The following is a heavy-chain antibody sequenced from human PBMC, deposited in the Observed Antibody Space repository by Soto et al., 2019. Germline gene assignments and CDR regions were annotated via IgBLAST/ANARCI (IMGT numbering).Heavy chain of an antibody. D-gene: IGHD2-15*01. V-gene: IGHV1-46*03. CDR1: GYTFTSYY. CDR3: ARGEDIVVVVAANSFDY. J-gene: IGHJ4*02. Sequence: SVKVSCKASGYTFTSYYMHWVRQAPGQGLEWMGIINPSGGSTSYAQKFQGRVTMTRDTSTSTVYMELSSLRSEDTAVYYCARGEDIVVVVAANSFDYWGQGTLVTVSS. CDR2: INPSGGST.